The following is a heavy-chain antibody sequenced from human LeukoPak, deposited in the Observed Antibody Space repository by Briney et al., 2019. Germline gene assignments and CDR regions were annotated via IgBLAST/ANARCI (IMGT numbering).Heavy chain of an antibody. CDR2: IYTGGSP. Sequence: GGSLRLSCVASGFTVTSNYVTWVRQAPGKGLEWVSVIYTGGSPYYADSVKGRFAISRDISKNTVYLQMYSLRAEDTAVYYCARGAATGPTLGLDYWGQGTLVTVSS. V-gene: IGHV3-53*01. D-gene: IGHD6-13*01. J-gene: IGHJ4*02. CDR3: ARGAATGPTLGLDY. CDR1: GFTVTSNY.